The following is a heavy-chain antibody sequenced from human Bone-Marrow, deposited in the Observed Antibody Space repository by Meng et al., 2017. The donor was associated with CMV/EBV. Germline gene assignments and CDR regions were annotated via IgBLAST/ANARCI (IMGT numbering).Heavy chain of an antibody. CDR2: ISWNSGSI. Sequence: GGSLRLSCAASGFTFDDYAMHWVRQAPGKGLEWVSGISWNSGSIGHADSVKGRFTISRDNAKNSLYLQMNSLRAEDTALYYCAKDTNYYGSGEGFDAFDIWGQGTMVTVSS. J-gene: IGHJ3*02. CDR1: GFTFDDYA. CDR3: AKDTNYYGSGEGFDAFDI. D-gene: IGHD3-10*01. V-gene: IGHV3-9*01.